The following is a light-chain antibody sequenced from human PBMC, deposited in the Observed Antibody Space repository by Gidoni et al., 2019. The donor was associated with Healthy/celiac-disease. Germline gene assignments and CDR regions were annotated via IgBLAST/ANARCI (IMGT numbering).Light chain of an antibody. J-gene: IGLJ2*01. CDR3: QAWDSSTVI. Sequence: SYELTQPPSVSVSPGQTASISCSGDKLGSKYVCWFQQKSGQSPVLVIYQDNRRPSGIPERFSCSNSGNTATLTISETQAMDEADYYCQAWDSSTVIFGGGTKLTVL. V-gene: IGLV3-1*01. CDR2: QDN. CDR1: KLGSKY.